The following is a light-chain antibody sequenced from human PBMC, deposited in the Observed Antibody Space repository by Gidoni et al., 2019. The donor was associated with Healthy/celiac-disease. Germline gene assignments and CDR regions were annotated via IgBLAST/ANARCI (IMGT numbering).Light chain of an antibody. Sequence: SSYLAWYQQKPGQAPRLLIYGASSRATGIPDRFSGSGSGTDFTLTISRLEPEDFAVYYCQQYGSSSWTFGQGTKVEIK. J-gene: IGKJ1*01. CDR3: QQYGSSSWT. V-gene: IGKV3-20*01. CDR1: SSY. CDR2: GAS.